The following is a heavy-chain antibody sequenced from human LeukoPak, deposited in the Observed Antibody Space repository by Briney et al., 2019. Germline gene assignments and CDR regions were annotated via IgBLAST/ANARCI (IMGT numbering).Heavy chain of an antibody. V-gene: IGHV5-10-1*01. Sequence: GESLKISCKGSGHSFTSYWISWVRQMPGKGLEWMGRIDPSDSYTNYSPSFQGHVTISADKSISTAYLQWSSLKASDTAMYYCARHKLHELRFDPWGQGTLVTVSS. J-gene: IGHJ5*02. CDR1: GHSFTSYW. D-gene: IGHD1-7*01. CDR2: IDPSDSYT. CDR3: ARHKLHELRFDP.